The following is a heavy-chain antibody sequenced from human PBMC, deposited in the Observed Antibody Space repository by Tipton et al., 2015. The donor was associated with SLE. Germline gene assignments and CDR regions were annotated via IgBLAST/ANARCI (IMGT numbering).Heavy chain of an antibody. CDR3: ARRENFWSGYSYFDL. CDR1: GGSISSYY. Sequence: TLSLTCTVSGGSISSYYWSWIRQPPGKGLEWIGTIYYSGSTFYSPSLKSRVTISVDTSKNQFSLKLSSVTAADTAVYYCARRENFWSGYSYFDLWGHGTLVTVSS. CDR2: IYYSGST. D-gene: IGHD3-3*01. V-gene: IGHV4-59*04. J-gene: IGHJ2*01.